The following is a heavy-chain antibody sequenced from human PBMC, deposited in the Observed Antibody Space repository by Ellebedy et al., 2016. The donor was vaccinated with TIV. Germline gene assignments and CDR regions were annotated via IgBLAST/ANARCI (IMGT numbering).Heavy chain of an antibody. V-gene: IGHV6-1*01. CDR3: ARRYSMDV. D-gene: IGHD2-15*01. Sequence: SQTLSLTCXISGDTVSNNSGAWKWIRQSPSRGLEWLGRTYYRSKWYYEYAVSVKSRISINPDTSKNQFSLQLKSVTPEDTAVYYCARRYSMDVWGKGTTVTVSS. J-gene: IGHJ6*03. CDR1: GDTVSNNSGA. CDR2: TYYRSKWYY.